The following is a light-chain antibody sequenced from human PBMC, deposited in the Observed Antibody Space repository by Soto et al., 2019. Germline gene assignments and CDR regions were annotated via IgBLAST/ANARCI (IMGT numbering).Light chain of an antibody. CDR2: DVT. CDR1: SSDVGGYKY. V-gene: IGLV2-14*01. Sequence: QSVLTQPASVSGSPGQSITISCTGTSSDVGGYKYVSWYQQHPDKAPKLIIYDVTNRPSGISNRFSGSKSGNTASLTISGLQADDYTDYYCSSYTSRTSYVFVTGTKVTV. CDR3: SSYTSRTSYV. J-gene: IGLJ1*01.